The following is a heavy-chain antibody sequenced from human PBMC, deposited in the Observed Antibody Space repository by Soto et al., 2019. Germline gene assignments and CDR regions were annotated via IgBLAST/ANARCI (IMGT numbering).Heavy chain of an antibody. CDR3: ARLAYTSGFTFDY. CDR1: GGSISSDY. Sequence: QVQLQESGPRLVKSSETLSLTCTVSGGSISSDYWTWIRQPPGERLEWIGYIYYNGNTNYNSSLKSRVTISIDTSKNQFSLKLNSVTAADTAVYFCARLAYTSGFTFDYWGRGTLVTVSS. CDR2: IYYNGNT. V-gene: IGHV4-59*01. D-gene: IGHD5-18*01. J-gene: IGHJ4*02.